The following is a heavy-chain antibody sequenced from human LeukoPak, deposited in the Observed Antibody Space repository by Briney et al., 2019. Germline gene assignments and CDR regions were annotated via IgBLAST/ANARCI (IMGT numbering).Heavy chain of an antibody. CDR1: GGSFSGYY. J-gene: IGHJ5*02. CDR2: INHSGST. V-gene: IGHV4-34*01. D-gene: IGHD1-1*01. CDR3: AREGTAGTNLNWFDP. Sequence: SETLSLTCAVYGGSFSGYYWSWIRQPPGMGLEWIGEINHSGSTSYNPSLKSRVTISVDTSKNQFSLKLSSVTAADTAVYYCAREGTAGTNLNWFDPWGQGTLVTVSS.